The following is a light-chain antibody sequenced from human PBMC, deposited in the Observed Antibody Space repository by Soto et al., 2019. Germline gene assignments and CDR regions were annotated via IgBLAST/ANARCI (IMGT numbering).Light chain of an antibody. CDR1: QSVSSN. CDR3: QHYDGALT. CDR2: GAS. Sequence: EIVMTQSPATLSVSPGEGATVSCRASQSVSSNLAWYQQKPGQAPRLLIYGASTRATGIPARFSGSGSGTDFTLTISRVEPADFAVYFCQHYDGALTFGGGTRVEIK. V-gene: IGKV3-15*01. J-gene: IGKJ4*01.